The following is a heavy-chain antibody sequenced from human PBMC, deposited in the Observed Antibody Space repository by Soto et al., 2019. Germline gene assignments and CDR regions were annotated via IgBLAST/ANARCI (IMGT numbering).Heavy chain of an antibody. Sequence: GGSLRLSCAASGFTFSSYGMHWVRQAPGKGLEWVAVISYDGSNKYYADSVKGRFTISRDNSKNTLYLQMNSLRAEDTAVYYCAKGNTVVLRFLESSRGMDVWGQGTTVTVSS. CDR1: GFTFSSYG. CDR3: AKGNTVVLRFLESSRGMDV. D-gene: IGHD3-3*01. J-gene: IGHJ6*02. V-gene: IGHV3-30*18. CDR2: ISYDGSNK.